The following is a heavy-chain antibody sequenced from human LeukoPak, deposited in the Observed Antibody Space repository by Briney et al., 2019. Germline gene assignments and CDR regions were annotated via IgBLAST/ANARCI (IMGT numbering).Heavy chain of an antibody. CDR1: GFTFSNFA. D-gene: IGHD6-19*01. CDR2: ISGSGDAT. J-gene: IGHJ4*02. Sequence: GGSLRLSCAASGFTFSNFAMSWVRQAPGKGLEWVSGISGSGDATYHADSVKGRFTISRDNSKNTLYLQMNSLRAEDTAVYYCAKRRAAGIAVTGDLDYWGQGTLVTVSS. V-gene: IGHV3-23*01. CDR3: AKRRAAGIAVTGDLDY.